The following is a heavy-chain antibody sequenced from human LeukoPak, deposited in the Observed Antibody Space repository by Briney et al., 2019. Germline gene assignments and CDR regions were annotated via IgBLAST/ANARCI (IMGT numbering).Heavy chain of an antibody. CDR1: GFTFDDYG. J-gene: IGHJ4*02. Sequence: GGSLRLSCAASGFTFDDYGMSWVRQAPGKGLEWVSGINWNGGSTGYADSVKGRFTISRDNAKNSLYLQMNSLRAEDTALYHRARFKRDGYNYYFDYWGQGTLVTVSS. D-gene: IGHD5-24*01. V-gene: IGHV3-20*01. CDR2: INWNGGST. CDR3: ARFKRDGYNYYFDY.